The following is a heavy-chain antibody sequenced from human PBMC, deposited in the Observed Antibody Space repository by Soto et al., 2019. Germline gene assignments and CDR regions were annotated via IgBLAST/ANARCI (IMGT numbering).Heavy chain of an antibody. J-gene: IGHJ6*02. D-gene: IGHD6-13*01. Sequence: EASVKVSCKASGYTFTSYGISWVRQAPGQGLEWMGWISAYNGNTNYAQKLQGRVTMTTDTSTSTAYMELRSLRSDDTAVYYCARAQKLRRSSSWWSGYYYGMDVWGQGTTVTVSS. CDR1: GYTFTSYG. V-gene: IGHV1-18*01. CDR3: ARAQKLRRSSSWWSGYYYGMDV. CDR2: ISAYNGNT.